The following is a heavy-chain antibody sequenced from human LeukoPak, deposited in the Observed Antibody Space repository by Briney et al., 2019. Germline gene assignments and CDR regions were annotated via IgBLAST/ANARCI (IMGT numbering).Heavy chain of an antibody. J-gene: IGHJ3*02. Sequence: ASVKVSCKSSGYTFTSYYMHWVRQAPGQGLEWMGIINPSGGSTSYAQKFQGRGTMTRDTSISTAHMELRRLRSDDTAVYYCARGDLRYFDWLLGAFDIWGQGTMVTVSS. V-gene: IGHV1-46*01. D-gene: IGHD3-9*01. CDR1: GYTFTSYY. CDR3: ARGDLRYFDWLLGAFDI. CDR2: INPSGGST.